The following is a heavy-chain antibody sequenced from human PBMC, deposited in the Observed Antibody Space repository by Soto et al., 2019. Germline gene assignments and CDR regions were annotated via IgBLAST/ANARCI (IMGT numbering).Heavy chain of an antibody. Sequence: GESLKISCKGSGYSFTSYWIGWVRQMPGKGLEWMGIIYPGDSDTRYSPSFQGQVTISADKSISTAYLQWSSLKASDTAMYYCARRGEMATIGNYYYYGMDVWDQGTTVTVSS. CDR1: GYSFTSYW. CDR2: IYPGDSDT. D-gene: IGHD1-1*01. CDR3: ARRGEMATIGNYYYYGMDV. J-gene: IGHJ6*02. V-gene: IGHV5-51*01.